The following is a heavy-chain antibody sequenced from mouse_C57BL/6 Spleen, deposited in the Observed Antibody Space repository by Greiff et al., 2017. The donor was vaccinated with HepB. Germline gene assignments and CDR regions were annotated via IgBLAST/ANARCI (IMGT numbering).Heavy chain of an antibody. Sequence: EVHLVESEGGLVQPGSSMKLSCTASGFTFSDYYMAWVRQVPEKGLEWVANINYDGSSTYYLDSLKSRFIISRDNAKNILYLQMSSLKSEDTATYYCAREGLTGAMDYWGQGTSVTVSS. CDR3: AREGLTGAMDY. J-gene: IGHJ4*01. CDR2: INYDGSST. V-gene: IGHV5-16*01. CDR1: GFTFSDYY. D-gene: IGHD2-4*01.